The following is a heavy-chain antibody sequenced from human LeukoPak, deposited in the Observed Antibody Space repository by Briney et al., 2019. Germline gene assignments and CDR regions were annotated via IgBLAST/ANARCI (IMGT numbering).Heavy chain of an antibody. CDR1: GGTFSSYA. Sequence: GASVKVSCKASGGTFSSYAISWVRQAPGQGLEWMGRIIPIFGTANYAQEFQGRVTITTDESTSTAYMELSSLRSEDTAVYYCARGVAVAGNAPYYYYYYMDVWGKGTTVTVSS. D-gene: IGHD6-19*01. CDR2: IIPIFGTA. V-gene: IGHV1-69*05. CDR3: ARGVAVAGNAPYYYYYYMDV. J-gene: IGHJ6*03.